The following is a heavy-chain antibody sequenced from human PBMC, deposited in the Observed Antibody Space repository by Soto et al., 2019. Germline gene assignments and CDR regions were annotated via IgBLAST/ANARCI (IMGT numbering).Heavy chain of an antibody. CDR3: ARHLGSAVAGXYYYYGMDV. CDR2: TYPGDSET. CDR1: GYSFSNYW. V-gene: IGHV5-51*01. D-gene: IGHD6-19*01. Sequence: PGESLKISCKGSGYSFSNYWIGWVRQMPGKGLEWIGITYPGDSETRYSPSFQGQITVSADRSINAAYLQWNSLKASDTAMYYWARHLGSAVAGXYYYYGMDVWGQGTTVTVSS. J-gene: IGHJ6*02.